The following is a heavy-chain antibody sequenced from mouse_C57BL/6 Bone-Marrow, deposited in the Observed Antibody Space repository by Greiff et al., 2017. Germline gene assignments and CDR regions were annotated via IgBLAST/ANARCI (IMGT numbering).Heavy chain of an antibody. CDR1: GFTFSDAW. D-gene: IGHD2-1*01. J-gene: IGHJ2*01. V-gene: IGHV6-6*01. Sequence: EVMLVESGGGLVQPGGSMKLSCAASGFTFSDAWMDWVRQSPAKGLEWVAEIRNNANNHATYYAEPVKGRFTISREDSKSRVYLHRNSLRAEDTGRYYGTPLLNYYDYWGQGTTLTVSA. CDR3: TPLLNYYDY. CDR2: IRNNANNHAT.